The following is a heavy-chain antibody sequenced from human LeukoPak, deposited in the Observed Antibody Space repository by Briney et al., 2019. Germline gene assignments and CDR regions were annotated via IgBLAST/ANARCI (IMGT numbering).Heavy chain of an antibody. J-gene: IGHJ4*02. CDR3: AGRRIAINY. D-gene: IGHD2-21*01. V-gene: IGHV4-34*08. CDR1: GFTFSSYS. CDR2: IHHSGST. Sequence: GSLRLSCAASGFTFSSYSMNWVRQSPGKGLEWIGEIHHSGSTNYNPSLKSRVTISVDRSKSQFSLKLNSVTAADTAVYYCAGRRIAINYWGQGTLVTVSS.